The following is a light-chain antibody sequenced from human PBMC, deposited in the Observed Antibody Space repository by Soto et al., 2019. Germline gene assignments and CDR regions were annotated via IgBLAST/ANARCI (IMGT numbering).Light chain of an antibody. J-gene: IGLJ2*01. CDR2: DNN. CDR3: GAWDSSRTAVV. CDR1: SSNIGNNY. Sequence: QSVLTQPPSVSAAPGQKVTISCSGSSSNIGNNYVSWYQQFPGTAPKLLIYDNNKRPSGMPDRFSGSKSGTSATLDITGLQTGDEADYYCGAWDSSRTAVVFGGGTKLTVL. V-gene: IGLV1-51*01.